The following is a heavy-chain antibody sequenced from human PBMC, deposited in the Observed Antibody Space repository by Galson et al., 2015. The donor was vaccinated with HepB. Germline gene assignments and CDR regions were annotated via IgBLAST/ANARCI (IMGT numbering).Heavy chain of an antibody. CDR3: AGEPSDPYMGAGLFAYFDL. Sequence: ETLSLTCIVSGGSISSYYWTWIRQPPGKGLEWIGYIQSGGTTKYNPSLKSRVTMSVDTSTNQFSLKSTSVTAADTGVYYCAGEPSDPYMGAGLFAYFDLWGRGTLVTVSS. D-gene: IGHD3-16*01. CDR1: GGSISSYY. V-gene: IGHV4-59*01. CDR2: IQSGGTT. J-gene: IGHJ2*01.